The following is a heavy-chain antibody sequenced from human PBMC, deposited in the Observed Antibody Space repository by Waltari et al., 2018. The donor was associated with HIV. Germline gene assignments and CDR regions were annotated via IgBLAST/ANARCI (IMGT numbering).Heavy chain of an antibody. V-gene: IGHV1-2*02. CDR2: MNPNNGAT. J-gene: IGHJ4*02. Sequence: QVQLVQSGAEVKKPGASVKVSCTASGYTFTAKYLPWGRQAPGKGLEWMAWMNPNNGATFYAQKFQGRVTVTRDTSISTAYMDLSSLRSDDTAVYYCARVSITGTTWDYWGQGTLVTVSS. CDR3: ARVSITGTTWDY. D-gene: IGHD1-7*01. CDR1: GYTFTAKY.